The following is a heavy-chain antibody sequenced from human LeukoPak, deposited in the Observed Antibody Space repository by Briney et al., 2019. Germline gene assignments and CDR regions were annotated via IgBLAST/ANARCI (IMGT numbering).Heavy chain of an antibody. J-gene: IGHJ3*01. CDR3: ARAPRTGAWDMITFGGVIVHGDAFDF. D-gene: IGHD3-16*02. Sequence: SETLSLTCAVSGGSLISTTYYWGWIRQPPGKGLEWIGSIYYSGSTYYNPSLKSRVTVSVDMSKNQFSLQLSSVTAADTAVYYCARAPRTGAWDMITFGGVIVHGDAFDFWGQGTMVAVSS. V-gene: IGHV4-39*07. CDR1: GGSLISTTYY. CDR2: IYYSGST.